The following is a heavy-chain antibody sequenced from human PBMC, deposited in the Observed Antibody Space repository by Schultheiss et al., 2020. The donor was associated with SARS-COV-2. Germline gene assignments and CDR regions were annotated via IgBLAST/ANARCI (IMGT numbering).Heavy chain of an antibody. J-gene: IGHJ4*02. V-gene: IGHV4-30-2*01. D-gene: IGHD6-19*01. CDR3: ARIAVAGDFDY. CDR2: IYHSGSP. CDR1: GGSISSGGYS. Sequence: SETLSLTCAVSGGSISSGGYSWSWIRQPPGKGLEWIGHIYHSGSPHYNPSLKSRVTMSVDTSKNQFSLKLSSVTAADTAVYYCARIAVAGDFDYWGQGTLVTVSS.